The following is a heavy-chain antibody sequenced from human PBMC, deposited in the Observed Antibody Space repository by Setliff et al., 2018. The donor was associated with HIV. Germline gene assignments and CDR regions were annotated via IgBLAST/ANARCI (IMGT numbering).Heavy chain of an antibody. D-gene: IGHD3-9*01. V-gene: IGHV4-34*01. J-gene: IGHJ4*02. CDR1: GGSFTDYY. CDR3: ARRGAYYDILTGYRSHYFDY. CDR2: INHSGST. Sequence: TLSLTCAVFGGSFTDYYWIWIRQPPGKGLEWIGEINHSGSTYYNPSLKSRVTISVDTSKNQFSLKLSSVTAADTAVYYCARRGAYYDILTGYRSHYFDYWGQGTLVTVSS.